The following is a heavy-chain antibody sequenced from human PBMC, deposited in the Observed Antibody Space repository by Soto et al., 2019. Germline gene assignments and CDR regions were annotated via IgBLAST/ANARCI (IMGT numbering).Heavy chain of an antibody. CDR3: ARWSSSYDWFDP. D-gene: IGHD6-6*01. V-gene: IGHV3-64*01. CDR2: ISSNGGST. CDR1: GFTFSSYA. J-gene: IGHJ5*02. Sequence: GGSLRLSCAASGFTFSSYAMHWVRQAPGKGLEYVSAISSNGGSTCYANSVKGRFTISRDNAKNSLYLQMNSLRAEDTALYYCARWSSSYDWFDPWGQGTLVTVSS.